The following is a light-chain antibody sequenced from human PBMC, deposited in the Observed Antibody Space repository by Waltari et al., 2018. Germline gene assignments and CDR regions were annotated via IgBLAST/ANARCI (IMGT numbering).Light chain of an antibody. CDR2: VNSDGSH. Sequence: QLVLTQSPSASASLGASVKLTCTLSSGHSSNIIAWLQQQPVKGPRSLMKVNSDGSHTKGDEIPDRFSGSSSGAERYLTISTVQSEDEADYYCQTGGHGTWVFGGGTKLTVL. V-gene: IGLV4-69*01. CDR1: SGHSSNI. J-gene: IGLJ3*02. CDR3: QTGGHGTWV.